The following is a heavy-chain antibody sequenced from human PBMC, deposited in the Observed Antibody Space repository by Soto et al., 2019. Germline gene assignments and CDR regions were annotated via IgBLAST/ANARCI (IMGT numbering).Heavy chain of an antibody. Sequence: PTQTLSLTCAISGDSVSSNSAAWNLIRQSPSRGLEWLGRTYYRSKWYKEYAASVRSRITINPDTSKNQFSLQLNSVSPEDTAVYYCARTVGWLDPWGQGILVTVSS. V-gene: IGHV6-1*01. D-gene: IGHD2-15*01. CDR3: ARTVGWLDP. CDR1: GDSVSSNSAA. J-gene: IGHJ5*02. CDR2: TYYRSKWYK.